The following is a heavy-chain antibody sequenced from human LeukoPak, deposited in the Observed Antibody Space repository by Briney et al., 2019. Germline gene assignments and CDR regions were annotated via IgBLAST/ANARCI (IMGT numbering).Heavy chain of an antibody. CDR2: ISSSSSYT. V-gene: IGHV3-11*05. D-gene: IGHD3-10*01. Sequence: GGSLRLSCAASGFTFSDYYTSWIRQAPGKGLEWVSYISSSSSYTNYADSVKGRFTISRDNAKNSLYLQMNSLRAEDTAVYYCARVQGSGSYFRYYFDYWGQGTLVTVSS. J-gene: IGHJ4*02. CDR1: GFTFSDYY. CDR3: ARVQGSGSYFRYYFDY.